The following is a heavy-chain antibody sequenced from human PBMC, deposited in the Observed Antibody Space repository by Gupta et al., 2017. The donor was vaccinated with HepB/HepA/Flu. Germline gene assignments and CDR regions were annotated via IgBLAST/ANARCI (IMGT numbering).Heavy chain of an antibody. CDR2: ITSSGSTI. CDR3: ARGVYDSGGYFHY. Sequence: EVQLVESGGGLVQPGGSLRLSCAASGFTFSNYEMNWFRQAPGKGLEWVSYITSSGSTIFYADSVKGRFIISRDNAKNSLFLQMNSLRADDTAIYYCARGVYDSGGYFHYWGQGTLVTVSS. CDR1: GFTFSNYE. V-gene: IGHV3-48*03. D-gene: IGHD3-22*01. J-gene: IGHJ4*02.